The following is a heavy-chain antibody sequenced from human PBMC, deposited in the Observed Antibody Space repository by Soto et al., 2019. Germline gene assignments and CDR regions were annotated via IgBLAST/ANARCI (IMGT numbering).Heavy chain of an antibody. CDR1: GFTFSSYA. CDR2: ISSSGSSM. Sequence: PGGSLILSCAASGFTFSSYAMSWVRQAPGKGLEWVSYISSSGSSMYYADSVKGRFTTSRDNSKNTLYLQMNSLRAEDTAVYYCAREKYLLAEGLAPLYYFDYWGQGTLVTVSS. D-gene: IGHD3-3*01. J-gene: IGHJ4*02. CDR3: AREKYLLAEGLAPLYYFDY. V-gene: IGHV3-23*01.